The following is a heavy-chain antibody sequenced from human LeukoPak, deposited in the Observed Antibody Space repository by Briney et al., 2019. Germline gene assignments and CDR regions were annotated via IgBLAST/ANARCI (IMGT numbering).Heavy chain of an antibody. CDR3: ARERDQGYSSSQAFDY. D-gene: IGHD6-13*01. Sequence: SETLSLTCTVSGGSIISYYWSWIRQPAGKGLEWIGRIYTSGSTNYNPSLKSRVTMSVDTSKNQFSLKLSSVTAADTAVYYCARERDQGYSSSQAFDYWGQGTLVTVSS. CDR2: IYTSGST. J-gene: IGHJ4*02. V-gene: IGHV4-4*07. CDR1: GGSIISYY.